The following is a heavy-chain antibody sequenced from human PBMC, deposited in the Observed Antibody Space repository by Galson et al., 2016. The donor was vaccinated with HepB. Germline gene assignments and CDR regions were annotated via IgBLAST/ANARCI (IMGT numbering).Heavy chain of an antibody. Sequence: SLRLSCAASGFTFSTYGMHWVRQAPGKGLEWVALISYDGKRESYADPVKGRVTISRDNSKNTLYLQMHSLRGEDTAVYYCAKGRWDFDSWGQGTLVTVSS. D-gene: IGHD5-24*01. CDR2: ISYDGKRE. V-gene: IGHV3-30*18. J-gene: IGHJ4*02. CDR1: GFTFSTYG. CDR3: AKGRWDFDS.